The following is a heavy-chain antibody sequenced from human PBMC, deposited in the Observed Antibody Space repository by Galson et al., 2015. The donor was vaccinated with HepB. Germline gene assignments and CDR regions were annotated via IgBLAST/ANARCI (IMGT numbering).Heavy chain of an antibody. CDR1: GFTFSSYS. Sequence: SLRLSCAASGFTFSSYSMNWVRQAPGKGLEWVSYISSSSTIYYADSVKGRFTISRDNAKNSLYLQMNSLRDEDTAVYYCARDLVLMVYASYDAFDIWGQGTMVTVSS. CDR2: ISSSSTI. CDR3: ARDLVLMVYASYDAFDI. J-gene: IGHJ3*02. V-gene: IGHV3-48*02. D-gene: IGHD2-8*01.